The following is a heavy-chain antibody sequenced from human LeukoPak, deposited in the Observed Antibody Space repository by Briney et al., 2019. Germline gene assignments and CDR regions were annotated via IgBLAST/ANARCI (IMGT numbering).Heavy chain of an antibody. V-gene: IGHV4-34*01. Sequence: SETLSLTCAVYGGSFSGYYWSWIRQPPGKGLEWIGEINHSVSTNYNPSLKSRVTISVDTSKNQFSLKLSSVTAADTAVYYCARGSGPMDVWGKGTTVTVSS. CDR1: GGSFSGYY. CDR3: ARGSGPMDV. J-gene: IGHJ6*04. CDR2: INHSVST.